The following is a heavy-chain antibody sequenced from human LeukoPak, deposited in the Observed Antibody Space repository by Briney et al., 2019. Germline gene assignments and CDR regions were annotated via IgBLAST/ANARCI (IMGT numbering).Heavy chain of an antibody. CDR1: GGSISSYY. CDR3: ASRSSIWSGYQDTLRYFDS. J-gene: IGHJ4*02. Sequence: SETLSLTCTVSGGSISSYYWSWIRQPPGKRLEWIGHIYYSGSTNYNPSLKSRVTISVDTSKNQFSLKLSSVTAADTAVYYCASRSSIWSGYQDTLRYFDSWGQGTLVTVSS. D-gene: IGHD3-3*01. V-gene: IGHV4-59*01. CDR2: IYYSGST.